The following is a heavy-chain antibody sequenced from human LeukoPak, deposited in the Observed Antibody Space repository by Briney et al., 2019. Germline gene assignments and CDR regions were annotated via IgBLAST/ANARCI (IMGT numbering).Heavy chain of an antibody. Sequence: PGGSLRLSCAASGSTFSTYSMSWVRLAPGKGLEWVSGISGSGANTYYADSVKGRFTISRDNSKNTLYLQMNSLRAEDTAVFYCAKYPASGGYFDYWGQGTLVTVSS. CDR3: AKYPASGGYFDY. D-gene: IGHD6-13*01. CDR2: ISGSGANT. V-gene: IGHV3-23*01. J-gene: IGHJ4*02. CDR1: GSTFSTYS.